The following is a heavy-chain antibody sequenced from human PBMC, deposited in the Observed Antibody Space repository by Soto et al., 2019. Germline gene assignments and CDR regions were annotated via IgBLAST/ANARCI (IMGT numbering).Heavy chain of an antibody. Sequence: QVQLRESGPGLVKTSGTLSLTCVVSGGSISSTNWWTWVRQHPGKGLEWIGEIYHSGSPTFSPSLPGRATISVAKSNNQFSLRLRSVLAADAAVYYCATLPPRIVVALLPIPTWGQGILVTVSS. CDR2: IYHSGSP. CDR3: ATLPPRIVVALLPIPT. CDR1: GGSISSTNW. J-gene: IGHJ5*02. D-gene: IGHD2-21*01. V-gene: IGHV4-4*02.